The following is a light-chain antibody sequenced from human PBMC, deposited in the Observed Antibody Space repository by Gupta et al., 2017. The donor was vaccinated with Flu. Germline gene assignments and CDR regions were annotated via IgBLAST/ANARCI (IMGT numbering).Light chain of an antibody. CDR2: DTI. Sequence: GERATLSCAASRTISATYLAWYQQKPGLAPRLIIYDTIKRPAGVPDRFAGSGSGTDFTLTISRGEPEDFAVYYCQRYGSSPLITFGQGTRLDIK. CDR1: RTISATY. V-gene: IGKV3D-20*01. J-gene: IGKJ5*01. CDR3: QRYGSSPLIT.